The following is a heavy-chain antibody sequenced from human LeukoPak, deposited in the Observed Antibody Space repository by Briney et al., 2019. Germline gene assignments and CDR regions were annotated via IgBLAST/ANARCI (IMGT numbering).Heavy chain of an antibody. J-gene: IGHJ4*02. V-gene: IGHV4-30-4*01. CDR2: IYYSGST. CDR1: GGSISSGDYY. D-gene: IGHD5-18*01. CDR3: ARVDGNSYGYYFDY. Sequence: SETLSLTCTVSGGSISSGDYYWSWIRQPPGKGLEWIGYIYYSGSTYYNPSLKSRVTISVDTSKNQFSLKLGSVPAADTAVYYCARVDGNSYGYYFDYWGQGTLVTVSS.